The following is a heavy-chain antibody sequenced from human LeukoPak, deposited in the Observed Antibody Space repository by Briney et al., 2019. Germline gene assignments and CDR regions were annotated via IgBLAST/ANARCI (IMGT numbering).Heavy chain of an antibody. V-gene: IGHV3-21*01. CDR2: ISSSSSYI. J-gene: IGHJ4*02. CDR1: GFTFSSYS. Sequence: PGGSLRLSCAASGFTFSSYSMNWVRQAPGKGLEWVSSISSSSSYIYYADSVKGRFTISRDNAKNSLYLQMNSLRAEDTAVYYCARGDVMVVAATLNYWGQGTLVTVSS. D-gene: IGHD2-15*01. CDR3: ARGDVMVVAATLNY.